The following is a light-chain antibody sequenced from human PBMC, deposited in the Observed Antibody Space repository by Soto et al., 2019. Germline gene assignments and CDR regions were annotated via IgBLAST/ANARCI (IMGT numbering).Light chain of an antibody. Sequence: QSALTQPASVSGSPGPSITICCTGTSSDVGGYNYVSWYQQHPGKAPKLMIYDVSNRPSGVSNRCSGCKSGNTASLTTSGLQAEDEADYYCSSYTSSSTFVFGGGTKQPAL. CDR3: SSYTSSSTFV. V-gene: IGLV2-14*01. CDR1: SSDVGGYNY. CDR2: DVS. J-gene: IGLJ2*01.